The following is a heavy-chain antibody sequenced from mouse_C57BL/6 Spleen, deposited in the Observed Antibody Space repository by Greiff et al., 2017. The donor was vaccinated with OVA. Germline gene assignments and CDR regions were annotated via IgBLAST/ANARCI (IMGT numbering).Heavy chain of an antibody. V-gene: IGHV1-82*01. CDR3: ARYPYYYGSSY. D-gene: IGHD1-1*01. CDR2: IYPGDGDT. J-gene: IGHJ2*01. Sequence: QLQQSGPELVKPGASVKISCKASGYAFSSSWMNWVKQRPGKGLEWIGRIYPGDGDTNYNGKFKGKATLTADKSSSTAYMQLSSLTSEDSAVYFCARYPYYYGSSYWGQGTTLTVSS. CDR1: GYAFSSSW.